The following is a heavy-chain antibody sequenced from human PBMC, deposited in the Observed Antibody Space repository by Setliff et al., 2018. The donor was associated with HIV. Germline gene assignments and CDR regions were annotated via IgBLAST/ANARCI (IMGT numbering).Heavy chain of an antibody. J-gene: IGHJ4*02. Sequence: LSCAASGFLSHTYWMSWVRQAPGKGLEWVANIKEDGSEKYYVDSVKGRFTISRDNAKKSLYLQMNSLRAEDTAVYYCARGEPTILVVPAAFFDYWGQGTLVTVSS. V-gene: IGHV3-7*02. D-gene: IGHD2-2*01. CDR3: ARGEPTILVVPAAFFDY. CDR2: IKEDGSEK. CDR1: GFLSHTYW.